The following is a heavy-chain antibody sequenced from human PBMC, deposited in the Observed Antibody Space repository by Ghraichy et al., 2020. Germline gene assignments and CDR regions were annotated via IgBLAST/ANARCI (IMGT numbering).Heavy chain of an antibody. Sequence: GESLNISCAASGFTFSSYWMHWVRQAPGKGLVWVSRIHTDGSSTSYADSVKGRFTISRDNTKNTLYLQMNSLRAEDTAVYYCERQWGGAYRGFDYWAQGTLVTVSS. J-gene: IGHJ4*02. CDR1: GFTFSSYW. CDR3: ERQWGGAYRGFDY. V-gene: IGHV3-74*01. CDR2: IHTDGSST. D-gene: IGHD1-14*01.